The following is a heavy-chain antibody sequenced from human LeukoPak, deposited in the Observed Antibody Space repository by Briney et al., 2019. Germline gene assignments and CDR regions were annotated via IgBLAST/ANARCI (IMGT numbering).Heavy chain of an antibody. CDR3: ASGPRPFDY. CDR1: GGSISSSSYY. CDR2: IYYSGST. Sequence: SETLSLTCTVSGGSISSSSYYWGWIRQPPGKGLEWIGSIYYSGSTYYNPSLKSRVTISVDTSKNQFSLKLSSVTAADTAVYYCASGPRPFDYWGQGTLVTVSS. V-gene: IGHV4-39*01. J-gene: IGHJ4*02.